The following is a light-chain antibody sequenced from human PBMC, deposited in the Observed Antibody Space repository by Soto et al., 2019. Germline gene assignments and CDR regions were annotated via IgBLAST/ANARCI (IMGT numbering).Light chain of an antibody. CDR2: EVS. CDR1: SSDVGGYNY. Sequence: QSALTQPASVSGSPGQSITISCTGTSSDVGGYNYVSWYQQHPGKAPKLMIYEVSNRPSGVSNRFSGSKSGNTASLTISGPQAEDEADYYCSSYTSSSFGVFGGGTKLTVL. CDR3: SSYTSSSFGV. J-gene: IGLJ3*02. V-gene: IGLV2-14*01.